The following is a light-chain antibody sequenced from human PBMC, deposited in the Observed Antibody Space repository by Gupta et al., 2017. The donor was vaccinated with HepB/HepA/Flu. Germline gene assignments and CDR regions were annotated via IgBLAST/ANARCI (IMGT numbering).Light chain of an antibody. CDR2: KAS. J-gene: IGKJ3*01. CDR1: QSISSW. CDR3: QQEDNSSFT. Sequence: DIQMTQSPSTLSASVGDRVTITCRASQSISSWLAWYQQKPGKAPKLLIYKASSVDVGVPSRFSGDGSGTQFTLTISSLQPDDFATYYCQQEDNSSFTFGHGTKVAIK. V-gene: IGKV1-5*03.